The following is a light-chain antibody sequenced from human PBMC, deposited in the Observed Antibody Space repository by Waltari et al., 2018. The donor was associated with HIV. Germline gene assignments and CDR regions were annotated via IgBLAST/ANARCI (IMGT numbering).Light chain of an antibody. CDR1: SSYTGRNT. J-gene: IGLJ1*01. V-gene: IGLV1-44*01. CDR2: TYN. Sequence: QSVLTHPPSAPGTPGQRVTISCSGSSSYTGRNTVTWYQHLPGTAPKLLIYTYNQRPSGVPDRFSGSRSGTTASLAISGLQSEDEADYYCASWDDSLNGYVFGPGTKVTVL. CDR3: ASWDDSLNGYV.